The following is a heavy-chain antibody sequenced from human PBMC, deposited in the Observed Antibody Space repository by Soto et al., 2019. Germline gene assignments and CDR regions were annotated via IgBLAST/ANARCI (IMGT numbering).Heavy chain of an antibody. D-gene: IGHD5-18*01. J-gene: IGHJ6*02. CDR2: TYYRSKWYN. CDR3: AKWDTHGIIPPPVGGNYYYYDMDV. CDR1: GDSVSSNSAA. V-gene: IGHV6-1*01. Sequence: SQTLSLTCAISGDSVSSNSAAWNWIRQSPSRGLEWLGRTYYRSKWYNDYAVSVKSRITINPDTSKNQFSLQLNSVTPEDTAIFFCAKWDTHGIIPPPVGGNYYYYDMDVWGQGTTVTVSS.